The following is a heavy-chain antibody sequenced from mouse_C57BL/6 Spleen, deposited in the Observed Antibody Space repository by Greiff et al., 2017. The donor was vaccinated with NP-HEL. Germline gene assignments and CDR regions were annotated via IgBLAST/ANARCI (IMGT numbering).Heavy chain of an antibody. J-gene: IGHJ4*01. D-gene: IGHD1-1*01. CDR3: TREGVYYYGSSDAMDY. CDR2: ISSGGDYI. CDR1: GFTFSSYA. Sequence: EVKLVESGEGLVKPGGSLKLSCAASGFTFSSYAMSWVRQTPEKRLEWVAYISSGGDYIYYADTVKGRFTISRDNARNTLYLQMSSLKSEDTAMYYCTREGVYYYGSSDAMDYWGQGTSVTVSS. V-gene: IGHV5-9-1*02.